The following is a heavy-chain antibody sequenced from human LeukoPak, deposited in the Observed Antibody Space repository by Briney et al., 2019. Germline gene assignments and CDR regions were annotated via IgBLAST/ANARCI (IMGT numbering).Heavy chain of an antibody. CDR1: GFTFSNYA. V-gene: IGHV3-23*01. D-gene: IGHD6-19*01. CDR2: IGGSGAGT. CDR3: AKAASGRNWFDP. J-gene: IGHJ5*02. Sequence: GGSLRLSCAASGFTFSNYAMSWVRQAPGKGLEWVSAIGGSGAGTYYADSVKGRLTISRDNSRNTLYLLMNSLRVEDTAVYHCAKAASGRNWFDPWGQGTLVTVSS.